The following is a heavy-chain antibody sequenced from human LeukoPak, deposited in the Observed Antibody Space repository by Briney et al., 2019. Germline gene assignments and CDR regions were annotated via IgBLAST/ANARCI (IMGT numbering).Heavy chain of an antibody. CDR3: ARGGAALSHYFDY. Sequence: GASVKVSYKASGGTFSSYAISWVRQAPGQGLEWMGGIIPIFGTANYAQKFQGRVTITTDESTSTAYMELSSLRSEDTTVYYCARGGAALSHYFDYWGQGTLVTVSS. CDR1: GGTFSSYA. D-gene: IGHD1-26*01. V-gene: IGHV1-69*05. J-gene: IGHJ4*02. CDR2: IIPIFGTA.